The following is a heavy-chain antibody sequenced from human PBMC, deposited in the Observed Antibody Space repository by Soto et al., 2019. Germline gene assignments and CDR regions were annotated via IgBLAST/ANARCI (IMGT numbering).Heavy chain of an antibody. D-gene: IGHD6-19*01. Sequence: QVQLVQSGAEVKKPGASVKVSFKASGYTSTRYDINWVRQATGQGLEWMGWMNPNSGNTGYAQKFQGRVTMTRNTSISTAYMELSSLRSEDTAVYYCARERSSGWYVDYWGQGTLVTVSS. CDR3: ARERSSGWYVDY. J-gene: IGHJ4*02. V-gene: IGHV1-8*01. CDR1: GYTSTRYD. CDR2: MNPNSGNT.